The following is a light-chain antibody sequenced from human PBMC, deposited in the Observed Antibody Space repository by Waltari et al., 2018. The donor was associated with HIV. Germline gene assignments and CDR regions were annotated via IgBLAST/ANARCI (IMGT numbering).Light chain of an antibody. J-gene: IGLJ2*01. V-gene: IGLV3-21*04. CDR2: YDS. CDR1: NIGSKS. Sequence: SYVLTQPPSVSVAPGKTARFTCGGNNIGSKSVHWYQQKPGQAPILVIYYDSDRPSGIPERFSGSNSGNTATLTISRVEAGDEADYYGQVWDSSRDHPVVFGGGTKLTVL. CDR3: QVWDSSRDHPVV.